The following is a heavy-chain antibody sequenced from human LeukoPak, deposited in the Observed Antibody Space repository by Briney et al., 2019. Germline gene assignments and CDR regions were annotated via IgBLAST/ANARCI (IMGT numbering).Heavy chain of an antibody. V-gene: IGHV4-4*02. CDR3: ATAPILRGEGGEHYKYGMDV. CDR1: VGCISSGNW. Sequence: SETLSLTCAVSVGCISSGNWWTWVRQSPGKGLEWIGEIYHNGTLNYNPSLKSRVTISADSFKNHFSLKLTSVTAADTAVYYCATAPILRGEGGEHYKYGMDVWGQGTTVIVSS. CDR2: IYHNGTL. D-gene: IGHD2-2*02. J-gene: IGHJ6*02.